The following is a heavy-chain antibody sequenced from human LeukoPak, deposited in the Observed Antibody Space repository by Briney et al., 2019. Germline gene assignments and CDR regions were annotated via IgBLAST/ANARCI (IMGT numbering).Heavy chain of an antibody. CDR2: IFYTGRT. J-gene: IGHJ4*02. CDR3: ARVDSSGYYIFNY. Sequence: SETLSLTCTVSGGSIISSYWTWIRQPPGKGLEWIGYIFYTGRTNYNPSLKSRVTISVDTSKNQFSLKLTSVTAADTVAYYCARVDSSGYYIFNYWGQGTLVTVSS. CDR1: GGSIISSY. V-gene: IGHV4-59*01. D-gene: IGHD3-22*01.